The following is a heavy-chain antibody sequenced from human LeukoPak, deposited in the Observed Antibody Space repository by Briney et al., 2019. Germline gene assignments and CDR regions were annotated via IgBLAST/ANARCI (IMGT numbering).Heavy chain of an antibody. D-gene: IGHD2-2*01. CDR1: GYTFTSYG. CDR2: IIPIFGTA. J-gene: IGHJ4*02. CDR3: ARDRGDCSSTSCYFDY. Sequence: ASVKVSCKASGYTFTSYGISWVRQAPGQGLEWMGGIIPIFGTANYAQKFQGRVTITTDESTSTAYMELSSLRSEDTAVYYCARDRGDCSSTSCYFDYWGQGTLVTVSS. V-gene: IGHV1-69*05.